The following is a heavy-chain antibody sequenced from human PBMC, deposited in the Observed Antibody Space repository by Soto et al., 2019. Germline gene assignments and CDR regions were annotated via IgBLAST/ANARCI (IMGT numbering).Heavy chain of an antibody. CDR2: ISTNGGST. V-gene: IGHV3-64*04. Sequence: GGSLRLSCSASGFTFSIYAMHWVRQAPGKGLEYVSSISTNGGSTDYADAVKGRFTISRDNGKNSLYLQVNSLRAEDTAVYYCARYGSGSNLKDPFDYWGHGTLVTVSS. J-gene: IGHJ4*01. CDR1: GFTFSIYA. CDR3: ARYGSGSNLKDPFDY. D-gene: IGHD3-10*01.